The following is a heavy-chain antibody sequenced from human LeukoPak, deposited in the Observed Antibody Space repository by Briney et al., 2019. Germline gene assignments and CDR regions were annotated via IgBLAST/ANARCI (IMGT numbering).Heavy chain of an antibody. J-gene: IGHJ5*02. V-gene: IGHV3-30-3*01. D-gene: IGHD1-14*01. CDR3: ARDQPGTYTLSGA. CDR2: ISYDGSSI. CDR1: GFAFSSYA. Sequence: GGSLRLSRAASGFAFSSYAMHWVRQAPGKGLEWVAFISYDGSSIYYADSVRGRFTISRDNSKNTLYLQMNSLRAEDTAVYFCARDQPGTYTLSGAWGQGTLVTVSS.